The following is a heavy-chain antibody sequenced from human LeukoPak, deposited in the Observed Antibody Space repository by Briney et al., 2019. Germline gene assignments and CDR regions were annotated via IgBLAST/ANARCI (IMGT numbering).Heavy chain of an antibody. CDR2: ISSSSSTI. J-gene: IGHJ4*02. V-gene: IGHV3-48*01. Sequence: GGSLRLSCAASGFTFSSYSMNWVRQAPGKGLEWVSYISSSSSTIYYADSVKGRFTISRDNAKNSLYLQINSLRAEDTAVYYCAKNRPGGFDYWGQGTLVTVSS. D-gene: IGHD2/OR15-2a*01. CDR3: AKNRPGGFDY. CDR1: GFTFSSYS.